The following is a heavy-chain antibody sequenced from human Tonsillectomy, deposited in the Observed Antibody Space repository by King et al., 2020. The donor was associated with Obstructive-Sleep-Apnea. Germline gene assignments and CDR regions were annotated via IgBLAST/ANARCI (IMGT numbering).Heavy chain of an antibody. CDR1: GYTFSSFG. J-gene: IGHJ6*02. V-gene: IGHV1-3*01. Sequence: VPSGAELKKPGASVRVSCQASGYTFSSFGIPWVRQAPGQRLEWMGWINADNGNTKYSQKFQGRVTITRDASASTAYMELRGLTSEDSAVFYCASQPNDMDVWGQGTTVTVSS. CDR2: INADNGNT. CDR3: ASQPNDMDV.